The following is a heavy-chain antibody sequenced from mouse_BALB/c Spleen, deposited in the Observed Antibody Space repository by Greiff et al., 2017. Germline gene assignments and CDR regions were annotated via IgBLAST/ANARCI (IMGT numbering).Heavy chain of an antibody. D-gene: IGHD1-1*01. CDR3: ARSTVVAIRYYFDY. J-gene: IGHJ2*01. Sequence: EVQLQQSGPELMKPGASVKISCKASGYSFTSYYMHWVKQSHGKSLEWIGYIDPFNGGTSYNQKFKGKATLTVDKSSSTAYMHLSSLTSEDSAVYYCARSTVVAIRYYFDYWGQGTTLTVSS. CDR1: GYSFTSYY. V-gene: IGHV1S135*01. CDR2: IDPFNGGT.